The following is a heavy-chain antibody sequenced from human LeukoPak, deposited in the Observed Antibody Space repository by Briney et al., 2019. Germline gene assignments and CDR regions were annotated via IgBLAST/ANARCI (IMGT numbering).Heavy chain of an antibody. CDR2: INPNSGGT. V-gene: IGHV1-2*02. CDR3: ARPRMGLGYCSSTSCYDAFDI. Sequence: AASVKVSCKASGYTFTGYHMHWVRQAPGQGLEWMALINPNSGGTNYAQKFQGRVTMTRDTSTGTAYMELSRLRSDDTAVYYCARPRMGLGYCSSTSCYDAFDIWGQGTMVTVSS. J-gene: IGHJ3*02. CDR1: GYTFTGYH. D-gene: IGHD2-2*01.